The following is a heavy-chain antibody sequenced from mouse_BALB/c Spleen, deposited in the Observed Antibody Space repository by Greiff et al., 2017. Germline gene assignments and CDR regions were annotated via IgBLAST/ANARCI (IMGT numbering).Heavy chain of an antibody. CDR1: GYTFSSYW. D-gene: IGHD1-2*01. V-gene: IGHV1-9*01. CDR3: ARGTTATRAMDY. Sequence: VQLVESGAELMKPGASVKISCKATGYTFSSYWIEWVKQRPGHGLEWIGEILPGSGSTNYNEKFKGKATFTADTSSNTAYMQLSSLTSEDSAVYYCARGTTATRAMDYWGQGTSVTVSS. J-gene: IGHJ4*01. CDR2: ILPGSGST.